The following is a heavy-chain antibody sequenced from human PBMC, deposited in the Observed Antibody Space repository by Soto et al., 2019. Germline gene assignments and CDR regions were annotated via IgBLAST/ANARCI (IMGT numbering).Heavy chain of an antibody. CDR3: ARLPGGSGYDFSFLRYYYGMDV. Sequence: GRPVKVSCKASGYTFTSYGISWVRQAPGQGLEWMGWISAYNGNTNYAQKLQGRVTMTTDTSTSTAYMELRSLRSDDTAVYYCARLPGGSGYDFSFLRYYYGMDVWGQGTTVTVSS. CDR1: GYTFTSYG. D-gene: IGHD5-12*01. CDR2: ISAYNGNT. V-gene: IGHV1-18*01. J-gene: IGHJ6*02.